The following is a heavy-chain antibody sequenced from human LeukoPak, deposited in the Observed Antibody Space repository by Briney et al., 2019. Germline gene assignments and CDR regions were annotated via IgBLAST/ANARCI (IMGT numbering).Heavy chain of an antibody. J-gene: IGHJ5*02. CDR1: GFSFSTYS. CDR3: AKDVRRCNGACT. Sequence: GGSLRLSCAASGFSFSTYSFSWVRQAPGKGLEWVSGISASGGNTFYADSVKGRFTISRDNSKNTLSLQMNSLRVEDTAIYYCAKDVRRCNGACTWGQGTLVTVST. CDR2: ISASGGNT. V-gene: IGHV3-23*01. D-gene: IGHD2-8*01.